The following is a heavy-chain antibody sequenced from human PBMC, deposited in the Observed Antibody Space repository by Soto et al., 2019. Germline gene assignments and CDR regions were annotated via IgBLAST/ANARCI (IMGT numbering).Heavy chain of an antibody. CDR1: GFSLTTGKMV. CDR2: IFSDNER. CDR3: ARMNVDSYQFYYAMDV. V-gene: IGHV2-26*01. Sequence: QVTLKESGPALVKPTETLTLPCTVSGFSLTTGKMVVSWIRQPPGKALEWLAHIFSDNERSYSTSLQGRLTISTDTSGSQVVLSLTNVDPVDTATYYCARMNVDSYQFYYAMDVWGQGTTVTVSS. D-gene: IGHD4-17*01. J-gene: IGHJ6*02.